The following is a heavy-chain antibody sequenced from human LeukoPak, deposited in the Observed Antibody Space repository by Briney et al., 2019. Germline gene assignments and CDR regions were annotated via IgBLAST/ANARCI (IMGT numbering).Heavy chain of an antibody. Sequence: SETLSLTCVVSGYSTSSGYYWGWIRQPPGKGLEWIGSIYHSGSTYYNPSLKSRVTISVDTSKNQFSLKLSSVTAADTAVYYCARSTMVRGNWFDPWGQGTLVTVSS. D-gene: IGHD3-10*01. J-gene: IGHJ5*02. CDR3: ARSTMVRGNWFDP. CDR1: GYSTSSGYY. CDR2: IYHSGST. V-gene: IGHV4-38-2*01.